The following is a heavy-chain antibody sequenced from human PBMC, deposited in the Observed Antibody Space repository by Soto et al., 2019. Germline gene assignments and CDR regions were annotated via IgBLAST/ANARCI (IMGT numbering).Heavy chain of an antibody. V-gene: IGHV4-4*02. J-gene: IGHJ4*02. D-gene: IGHD6-19*01. Sequence: QVLLQESGPGLVQPSGTLSLSCAVSGGSVSSSFFWGWVRQPPGKGLEWIGDIFHSGSVNYNPSLKSRVTISIDKSKNQFSLELNSVTTADTAVYYCARSFGWYAIDYWGQGTLVIVS. CDR1: GGSVSSSFF. CDR3: ARSFGWYAIDY. CDR2: IFHSGSV.